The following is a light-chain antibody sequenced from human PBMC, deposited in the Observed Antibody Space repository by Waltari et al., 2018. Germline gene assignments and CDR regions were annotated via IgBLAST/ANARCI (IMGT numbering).Light chain of an antibody. CDR1: QSFRSNH. Sequence: EIELTQSPRLLYLSTEERATLPCRASQSFRSNHLAWYQQKPRRAPRLLIYDASNRATGIPDRFSGSGSGTDFTLIISSLEPEDFAVYYCQQFDTSPWTFGQGTRVEIK. CDR3: QQFDTSPWT. J-gene: IGKJ1*01. CDR2: DAS. V-gene: IGKV3-20*01.